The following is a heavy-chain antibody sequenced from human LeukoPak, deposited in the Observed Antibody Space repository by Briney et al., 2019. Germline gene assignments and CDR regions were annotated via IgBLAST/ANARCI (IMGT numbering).Heavy chain of an antibody. Sequence: PGSSLRLPCAASGFTFSSHGMHWVRQAPGKGMEWVAVISFDGSNKYYADSVKSLFTDSRDNAKNSLYVQMDRLRSEDTALYHCARVGVTTITVDVWGQGTTVTVSS. J-gene: IGHJ6*02. D-gene: IGHD5-24*01. CDR3: ARVGVTTITVDV. CDR2: ISFDGSNK. CDR1: GFTFSSHG. V-gene: IGHV3-30*03.